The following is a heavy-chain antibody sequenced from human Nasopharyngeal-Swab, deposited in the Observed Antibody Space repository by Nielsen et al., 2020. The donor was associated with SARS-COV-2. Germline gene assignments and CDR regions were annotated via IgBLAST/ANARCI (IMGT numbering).Heavy chain of an antibody. J-gene: IGHJ4*02. CDR2: ISSSGSYM. CDR1: GFTFSDYT. D-gene: IGHD2-2*01. V-gene: IGHV3-21*01. Sequence: GESLKISCAASGFTFSDYTMNWVRQAPGQGLEWVSSISSSGSYMYYTDSVTGRFTMSRDNAKNSLYLQMNILRAEDTAVYYCASDSRYWGQGTLVTVSS. CDR3: ASDSRY.